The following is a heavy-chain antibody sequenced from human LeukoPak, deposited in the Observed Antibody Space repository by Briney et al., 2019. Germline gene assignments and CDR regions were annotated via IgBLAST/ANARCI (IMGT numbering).Heavy chain of an antibody. CDR2: IKQDGSEK. D-gene: IGHD6-13*01. V-gene: IGHV3-7*01. J-gene: IGHJ4*02. CDR3: ARDLYSSDY. CDR1: GFTFSSYW. Sequence: GGSLRLSCAVSGFTFSSYWMSWVRQAPGKGLEWVANIKQDGSEKYYVDSVKGRFTISRDNAKNSLYLQMNSLRAEDTAVYYCARDLYSSDYWGQGTLVTVSS.